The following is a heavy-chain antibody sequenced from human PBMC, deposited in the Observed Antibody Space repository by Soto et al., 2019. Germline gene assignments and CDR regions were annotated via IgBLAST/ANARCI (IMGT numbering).Heavy chain of an antibody. CDR1: GGTFSSYA. Sequence: ASVKVYCKASGGTFSSYAISWVRQAPGQGLEWMGGIIPIFGTANYAQKFQGRVTITADESTSTAYMELSSLRSEDTAVYYCARGSAGVLPYCGGDCYSNYYGMDVWVQGTTVTVSS. CDR2: IIPIFGTA. J-gene: IGHJ6*02. CDR3: ARGSAGVLPYCGGDCYSNYYGMDV. D-gene: IGHD2-21*02. V-gene: IGHV1-69*13.